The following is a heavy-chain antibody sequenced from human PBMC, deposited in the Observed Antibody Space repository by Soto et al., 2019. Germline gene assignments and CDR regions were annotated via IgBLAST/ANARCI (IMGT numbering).Heavy chain of an antibody. J-gene: IGHJ4*02. CDR2: IIPIFGTA. CDR3: ARDRKGDYGSDY. Sequence: SVKVSCKASGCTFSSSAISWVRQAPGQGLEWMGGIIPIFGTANYAQKFQGRVTITADESTSTAYMELSSLRSEDTAVYYCARDRKGDYGSDYWGQGTLVTVSS. CDR1: GCTFSSSA. D-gene: IGHD4-17*01. V-gene: IGHV1-69*13.